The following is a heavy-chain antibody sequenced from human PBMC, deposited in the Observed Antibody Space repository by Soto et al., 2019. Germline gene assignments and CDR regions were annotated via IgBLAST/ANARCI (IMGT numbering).Heavy chain of an antibody. V-gene: IGHV1-3*01. J-gene: IGHJ4*02. CDR1: GYTFTSYA. Sequence: ASVKVSCKASGYTFTSYAMHWVRQAPGQRLEWMGWINAENGNTKDSQKFQGRVTITTDTSTSTAYMELRSLRSDDTAVYYCAKEYCDSSRCYLPDYWGQGALVTVSS. D-gene: IGHD2-2*01. CDR2: INAENGNT. CDR3: AKEYCDSSRCYLPDY.